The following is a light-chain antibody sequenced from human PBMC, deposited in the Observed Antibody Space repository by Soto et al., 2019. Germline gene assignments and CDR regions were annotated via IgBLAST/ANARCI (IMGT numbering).Light chain of an antibody. Sequence: VLTQSPARLSLSPGERATLSCRAGQSVSDYLAWYQHNPGQPPRLLFFDASNRATGVPDRFSAGGSGTDFTVIITSLEPEDFAVYYCQRRVNWPPTFGGGPKVEI. CDR2: DAS. J-gene: IGKJ4*01. CDR1: QSVSDY. V-gene: IGKV3-11*01. CDR3: QRRVNWPPT.